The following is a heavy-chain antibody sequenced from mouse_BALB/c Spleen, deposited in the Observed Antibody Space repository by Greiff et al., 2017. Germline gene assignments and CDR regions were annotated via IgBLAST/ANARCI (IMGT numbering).Heavy chain of an antibody. CDR2: ISTYYGDA. Sequence: VQLQESGAELVRPGVSVKISCKGSGYTFTDYAMHWVKQSHAKSLEWIGVISTYYGDASYNQKFKGKATMTVDKSSSTAYMELARLTSEDSAIYYYARRGGNFYYYAMDYWGQGTSVTVSS. CDR1: GYTFTDYA. D-gene: IGHD2-1*01. CDR3: ARRGGNFYYYAMDY. J-gene: IGHJ4*01. V-gene: IGHV1S137*01.